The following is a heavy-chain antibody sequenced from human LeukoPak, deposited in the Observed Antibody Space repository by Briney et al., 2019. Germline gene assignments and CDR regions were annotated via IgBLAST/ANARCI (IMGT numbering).Heavy chain of an antibody. CDR3: ASGYFDY. CDR2: INHSGST. Sequence: SETLSLTCAVYGGSFSGYYWSWIRQPPGKGLEWIGEINHSGSTNYNPSLKSRVTISVDTSKNQFSLKLSSVTAADTAVYYCASGYFDYWGQGTLVTVSS. CDR1: GGSFSGYY. V-gene: IGHV4-34*01. J-gene: IGHJ4*02. D-gene: IGHD7-27*01.